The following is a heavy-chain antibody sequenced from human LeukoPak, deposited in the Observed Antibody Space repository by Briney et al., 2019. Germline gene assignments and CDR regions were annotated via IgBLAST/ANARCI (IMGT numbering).Heavy chain of an antibody. Sequence: PGRSLRLSCAASGFTFSSYAMHWVRQAPGKGLEWVAVISYDGSNKYYADSVKGRFTISRDNSKNTLYLQMNSLRAEDTAVYYCARSESSWYVIDYWGQGTLVTVSS. CDR2: ISYDGSNK. D-gene: IGHD6-13*01. J-gene: IGHJ4*02. CDR1: GFTFSSYA. CDR3: ARSESSWYVIDY. V-gene: IGHV3-30-3*01.